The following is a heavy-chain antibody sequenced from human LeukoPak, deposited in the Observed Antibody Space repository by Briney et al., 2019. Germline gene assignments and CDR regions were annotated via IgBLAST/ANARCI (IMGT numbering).Heavy chain of an antibody. V-gene: IGHV3-7*01. Sequence: GGSLRLSCAASGFIFSSYAMSWVRQAPGKGLEWVANIKQDGSEKYYVDSVKGRFTISRDNAKNSLYLQMNSLRAEDTAVYYCARLAYYYDRRAEYNWFHPWGQGTLVTVSS. CDR2: IKQDGSEK. CDR3: ARLAYYYDRRAEYNWFHP. J-gene: IGHJ5*02. D-gene: IGHD3-22*01. CDR1: GFIFSSYA.